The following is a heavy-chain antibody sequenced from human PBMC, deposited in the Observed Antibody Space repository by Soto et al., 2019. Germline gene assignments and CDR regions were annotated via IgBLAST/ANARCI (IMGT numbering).Heavy chain of an antibody. D-gene: IGHD3-16*01. CDR2: IFHTGST. Sequence: SETLSLTCTVSGGSVTSNSFYWGWIRQPPGRGLEWIGSIFHTGSTYYNPYLKSRVTMSVDTSKNQFSLGLSSVTAADTAVYYCVRNDDGPIDYWGQGTLVTVSS. CDR3: VRNDDGPIDY. V-gene: IGHV4-39*01. J-gene: IGHJ4*02. CDR1: GGSVTSNSFY.